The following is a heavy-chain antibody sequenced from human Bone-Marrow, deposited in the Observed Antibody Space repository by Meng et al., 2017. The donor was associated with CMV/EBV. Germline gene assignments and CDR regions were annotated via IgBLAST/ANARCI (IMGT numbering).Heavy chain of an antibody. D-gene: IGHD2-2*01. CDR1: GFTFISYG. Sequence: GESLKISCAASGFTFISYGMHWVRQAPGKGLEWVAFIRYDGSYKYYADSVKGRFTISRDNSKNTLYLQMNSLRAEDTAVYYCAREPFNCSSTSCANYYGMDVWGQGTTVTVSS. V-gene: IGHV3-30*02. J-gene: IGHJ6*02. CDR2: IRYDGSYK. CDR3: AREPFNCSSTSCANYYGMDV.